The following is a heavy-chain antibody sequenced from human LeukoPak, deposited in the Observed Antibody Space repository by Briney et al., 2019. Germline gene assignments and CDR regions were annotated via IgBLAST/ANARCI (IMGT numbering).Heavy chain of an antibody. D-gene: IGHD2-2*01. CDR2: ISSSGSTI. Sequence: PGGSLRLSCAASGFTFSSYEMNWVRQAPGKGLEWVSYISSSGSTIYYADSVKGRFTISRDNAKNSLYLQMNSLRAEDTVVYYCARGYCSSTSCQGYSSSWYPFDYWGQGTLVTVSS. CDR3: ARGYCSSTSCQGYSSSWYPFDY. V-gene: IGHV3-48*03. J-gene: IGHJ4*02. CDR1: GFTFSSYE.